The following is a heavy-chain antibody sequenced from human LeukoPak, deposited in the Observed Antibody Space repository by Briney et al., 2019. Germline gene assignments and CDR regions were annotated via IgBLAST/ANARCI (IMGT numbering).Heavy chain of an antibody. CDR3: ASILVSGSYSR. CDR1: GFSFSSSW. J-gene: IGHJ4*02. V-gene: IGHV3-74*01. CDR2: INDDETVT. Sequence: GGSLRLSCAASGFSFSSSWMHWVRQGPGTGLEWVSRINDDETVTAYADSVKGRFTISRDNAKNSLYLQMNSLRAEDTAVYYCASILVSGSYSRWGQGTLVTVSS. D-gene: IGHD3-10*01.